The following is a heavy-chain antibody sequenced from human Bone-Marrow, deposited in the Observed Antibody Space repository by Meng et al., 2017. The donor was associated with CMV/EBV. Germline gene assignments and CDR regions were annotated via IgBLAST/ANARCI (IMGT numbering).Heavy chain of an antibody. CDR1: GFTFNTYW. Sequence: GGSLRLSCVASGFTFNTYWMSWVRQAPGKGLEWVANIKQDGSEKYYVGSVKGRFTISRDNAKNSLYLQMNSLRAEDTAVYYCAGSWTLDPYFDYWGQGTLVTVSS. J-gene: IGHJ4*02. CDR2: IKQDGSEK. D-gene: IGHD3/OR15-3a*01. CDR3: AGSWTLDPYFDY. V-gene: IGHV3-7*01.